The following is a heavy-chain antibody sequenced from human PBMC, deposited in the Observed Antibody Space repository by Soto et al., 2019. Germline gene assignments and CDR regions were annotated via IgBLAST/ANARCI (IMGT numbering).Heavy chain of an antibody. V-gene: IGHV3-11*01. Sequence: QVQLVESGGDLVKPGGSLRLSCAASGFTFSDYYMSWIRQAPGKGLEWVSYISSSGSTIYYADSVKGRFTISRDNAKNSLYLQMNSLRAEDTAVYYCARAVAGTSAYYYHFYYMDVWGKGTTVTVSS. CDR1: GFTFSDYY. D-gene: IGHD6-19*01. CDR3: ARAVAGTSAYYYHFYYMDV. CDR2: ISSSGSTI. J-gene: IGHJ6*03.